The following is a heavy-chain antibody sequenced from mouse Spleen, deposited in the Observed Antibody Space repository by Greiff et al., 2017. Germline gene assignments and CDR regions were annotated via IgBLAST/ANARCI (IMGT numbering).Heavy chain of an antibody. CDR2: INPNNGGT. D-gene: IGHD2-2*01. J-gene: IGHJ2*01. V-gene: IGHV1-26*01. Sequence: VQLQQSGPELVKPGASVKISCKASGYTFTDYYMNWVKQSHGKSLEWIGDINPNNGGTSYNQKFKGKATLTVDKSSSTAYMELRSLTSEDSAVYYCARSGTMVTTYYFDYWGQGTTLTVSS. CDR3: ARSGTMVTTYYFDY. CDR1: GYTFTDYY.